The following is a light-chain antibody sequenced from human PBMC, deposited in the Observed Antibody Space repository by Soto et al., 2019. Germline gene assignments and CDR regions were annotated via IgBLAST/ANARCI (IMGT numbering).Light chain of an antibody. V-gene: IGLV2-14*02. CDR2: EGG. J-gene: IGLJ2*01. Sequence: QSVLTQPASVSASPGQSVTISCTGATSDVGSYDSVSWYQQYPGKAPKLIIYEGGKRPSGISSRFSGSKSANAASLNISGRQGDDEDDYYCSSYTNDGSVLFGGGTKLTVL. CDR1: TSDVGSYDS. CDR3: SSYTNDGSVL.